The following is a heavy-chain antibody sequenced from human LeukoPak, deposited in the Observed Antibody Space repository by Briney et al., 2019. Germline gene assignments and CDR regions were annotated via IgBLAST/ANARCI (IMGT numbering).Heavy chain of an antibody. J-gene: IGHJ6*03. CDR1: RGTFSSYA. CDR2: IIPIFGTA. CDR3: ARGKYSYDHYYYYYMDV. Sequence: ASVKVSCKASRGTFSSYAISWVRQAPGQGLEWMGGIIPIFGTANYAQKFQGRVTITTDESTSTAYMELSSLRSEDTAVYYCARGKYSYDHYYYYYMDVWGKGTTVTVSS. D-gene: IGHD5-18*01. V-gene: IGHV1-69*05.